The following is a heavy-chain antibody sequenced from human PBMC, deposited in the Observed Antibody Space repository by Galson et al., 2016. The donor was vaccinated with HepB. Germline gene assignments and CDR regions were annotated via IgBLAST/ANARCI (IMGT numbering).Heavy chain of an antibody. V-gene: IGHV3-21*01. CDR2: ISRTSSYI. D-gene: IGHD5-24*01. CDR1: GFNFNTYD. CDR3: ARDMAGYNRIDF. J-gene: IGHJ4*02. Sequence: SLRLSCAASGFNFNTYDMNWVRQAPGKGLEWVSYISRTSSYIYYADSVRGRFTISRDNAKNSLFLQLNSLRAADTAIYYCARDMAGYNRIDFWGLGTLVTVSS.